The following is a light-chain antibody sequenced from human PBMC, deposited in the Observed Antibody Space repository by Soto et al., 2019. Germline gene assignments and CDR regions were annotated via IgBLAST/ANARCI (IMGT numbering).Light chain of an antibody. J-gene: IGKJ5*01. Sequence: DIPRNQSPSTMSGSVGDRVTITCRARASMSDCLAGYQQKPGKAPKLPIYAASSLQSGVPSRFSGSGSGTDFTLTSSSLQPEDFATYYCQQSYSTPITFGQGTRLEI. CDR3: QQSYSTPIT. V-gene: IGKV1-39*01. CDR1: ASMSDC. CDR2: AAS.